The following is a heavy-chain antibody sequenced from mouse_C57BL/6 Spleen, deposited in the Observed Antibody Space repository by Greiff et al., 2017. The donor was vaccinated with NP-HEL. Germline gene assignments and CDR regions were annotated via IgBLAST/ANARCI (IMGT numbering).Heavy chain of an antibody. Sequence: EVQRVESGGGLVKPGGSLKLSCAASGFTFSSYAMSWVRQTPEKRLEWVATISDGGSYTYYPDNVKGRFTISRDNAKNNLYLQMSHLKSEDTAMYYCAKIYYDYDGWAYWGQGTLVTVSA. D-gene: IGHD2-4*01. CDR1: GFTFSSYA. CDR2: ISDGGSYT. V-gene: IGHV5-4*01. J-gene: IGHJ3*01. CDR3: AKIYYDYDGWAY.